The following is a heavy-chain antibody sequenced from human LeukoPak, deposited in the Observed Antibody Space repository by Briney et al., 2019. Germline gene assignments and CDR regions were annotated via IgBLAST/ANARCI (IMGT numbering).Heavy chain of an antibody. CDR3: ASESGSELGGPYYYYGMDV. J-gene: IGHJ6*02. CDR1: GYTFTSYY. CDR2: INPSGGST. D-gene: IGHD7-27*01. V-gene: IGHV1-46*01. Sequence: ASVKVPCKASGYTFTSYYMHWVRQAPGQGLEWMGIINPSGGSTSYAQKFQGRVTMTRDTSTSTVYMELSSLRSEDTAVYYCASESGSELGGPYYYYGMDVWGQGTTVTVSS.